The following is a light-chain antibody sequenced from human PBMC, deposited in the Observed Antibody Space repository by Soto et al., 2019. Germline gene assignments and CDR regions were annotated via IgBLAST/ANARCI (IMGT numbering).Light chain of an antibody. J-gene: IGLJ2*01. V-gene: IGLV2-8*01. CDR3: SSYAGSNNLV. Sequence: QSVLTQPPSASGSPGQSVTISCTGTSSDVGGYNYVSWYQQHPGKAPKLMIYEVSKRPSGVPDRFSGSKSGITASLTVFGLQAEDEDDYYCSSYAGSNNLVFGGGTKLTVL. CDR2: EVS. CDR1: SSDVGGYNY.